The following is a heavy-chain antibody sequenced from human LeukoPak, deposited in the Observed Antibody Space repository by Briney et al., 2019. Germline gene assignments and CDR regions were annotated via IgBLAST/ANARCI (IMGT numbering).Heavy chain of an antibody. Sequence: GGSLRLSCAASGFTLSSYAMSWVRQGPGKGLEWVSAISVSGNTYHADSVKGRFTISRDSSKNTLYLQMNSLRAGDTAVYYCARGRSSWYLGSKREGYYMDVWGKGTTVTVSS. CDR1: GFTLSSYA. V-gene: IGHV3-23*01. CDR2: ISVSGNT. D-gene: IGHD6-13*01. CDR3: ARGRSSWYLGSKREGYYMDV. J-gene: IGHJ6*03.